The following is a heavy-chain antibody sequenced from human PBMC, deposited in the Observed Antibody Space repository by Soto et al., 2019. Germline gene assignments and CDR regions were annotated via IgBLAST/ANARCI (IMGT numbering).Heavy chain of an antibody. V-gene: IGHV1-18*01. CDR2: ISAYNGNT. CDR1: GYTFTSYG. J-gene: IGHJ3*02. CDR3: ARALGYCSSTSCPYDAFDI. Sequence: ASVKVSCKASGYTFTSYGITWVRQAPGQGLDWMGWISAYNGNTNYAQKLQGRVTMTTDTSTSTAYMELRSLRSDDTAVYYCARALGYCSSTSCPYDAFDIWGQGTMVTVSS. D-gene: IGHD2-2*01.